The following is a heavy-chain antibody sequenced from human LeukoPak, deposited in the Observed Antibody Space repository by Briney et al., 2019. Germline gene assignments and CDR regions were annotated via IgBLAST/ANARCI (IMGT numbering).Heavy chain of an antibody. J-gene: IGHJ4*02. CDR1: GDSVSSNSTT. Sequence: QTLSLTCAISGDSVSSNSTTWNWVRQSPSRGLEWLGRTYYRSKWYYDYAVSVKSRMTINPDTSKNQFSLQLNSVTPEDTAVYYCARGATTYFDYWGQGTLVTVSS. CDR2: TYYRSKWYY. D-gene: IGHD5-12*01. V-gene: IGHV6-1*01. CDR3: ARGATTYFDY.